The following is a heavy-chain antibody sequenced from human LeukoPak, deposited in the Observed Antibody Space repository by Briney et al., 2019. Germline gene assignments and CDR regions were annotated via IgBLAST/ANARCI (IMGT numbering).Heavy chain of an antibody. CDR2: FYYSGST. Sequence: PSETLSLTCTVSGGSISSYYWSWIRQPPGKGLEWIGYFYYSGSTNYNPSLKSRVTISVDTSKNQFSLKLSSVTAADTAVYYCARGGSYYYFDYWGQGTLVTVSS. CDR1: GGSISSYY. D-gene: IGHD1-26*01. V-gene: IGHV4-59*01. J-gene: IGHJ4*02. CDR3: ARGGSYYYFDY.